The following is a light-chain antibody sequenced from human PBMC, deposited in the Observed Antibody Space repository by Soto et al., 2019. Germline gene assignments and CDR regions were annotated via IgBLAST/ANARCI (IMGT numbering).Light chain of an antibody. CDR2: DAS. CDR3: QQRGNWPPT. CDR1: QSVSSY. V-gene: IGKV3-11*01. Sequence: EVVLTQSPATLSLSPGERATLSCRASQSVSSYLAWYQQNPGQTPRLLIYDASNRATGIPARFSGSGSGTXXXXXXXXLEPEDFAFYFCQQRGNWPPTFGPGTKVDI. J-gene: IGKJ3*01.